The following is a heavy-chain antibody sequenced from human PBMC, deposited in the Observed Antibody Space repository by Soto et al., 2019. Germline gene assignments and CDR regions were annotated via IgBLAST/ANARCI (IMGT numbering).Heavy chain of an antibody. CDR2: ISSSGSTT. CDR1: GFTFSSYG. D-gene: IGHD5-18*01. V-gene: IGHV3-48*03. CDR3: AREEAAMVSSYYYGMDV. Sequence: EVQLVESGGDLVQPGGSLRLSCAASGFTFSSYGMNWVRQAPGKGLEWVSYISSSGSTTYYADSVKGRFTISRDNAKNSLYLQMNSLRAEDTAVYYCAREEAAMVSSYYYGMDVWGQGTTVTVSS. J-gene: IGHJ6*02.